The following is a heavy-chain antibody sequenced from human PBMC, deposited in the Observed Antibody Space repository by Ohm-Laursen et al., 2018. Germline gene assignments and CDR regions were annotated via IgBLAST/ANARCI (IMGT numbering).Heavy chain of an antibody. CDR2: IKSKIDGATT. J-gene: IGHJ4*02. V-gene: IGHV3-15*01. CDR1: GFTFSNFW. D-gene: IGHD3-22*01. CDR3: AKFFEPRGKKTKFSLSGYYDSSGYSYFDY. Sequence: SLRLSCAASGFTFSNFWMNWVRQAPGKGLEWVGRIKSKIDGATTDYAAPVKGRFTVSRDDSKNTLYLQMNSLRVEDTAVYYCAKFFEPRGKKTKFSLSGYYDSSGYSYFDYWGQGTLVTVSS.